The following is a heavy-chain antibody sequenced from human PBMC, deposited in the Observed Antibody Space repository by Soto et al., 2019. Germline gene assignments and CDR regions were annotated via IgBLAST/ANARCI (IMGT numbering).Heavy chain of an antibody. D-gene: IGHD6-25*01. V-gene: IGHV4-39*01. J-gene: IGHJ1*01. CDR2: IYYSGST. Sequence: QLQLQESGPGLVKPSETLSLTCTVSGGSISSSSYYWGWIRQPPGKGLEWIGSIYYSGSTYYNPSLKSRVTISVDTSKDQFSLKLASVTAADTAVYYCARHEAYSSDTYFQHWGQGTLVTVSS. CDR1: GGSISSSSYY. CDR3: ARHEAYSSDTYFQH.